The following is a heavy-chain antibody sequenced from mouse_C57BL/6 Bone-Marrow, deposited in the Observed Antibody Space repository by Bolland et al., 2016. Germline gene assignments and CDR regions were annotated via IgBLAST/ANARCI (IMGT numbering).Heavy chain of an antibody. CDR2: T. V-gene: IGHV1-18*01. CDR3: ARDGNFTSYAMDY. Sequence: TIYNQKFKGKATLTVDKSSSTAYMELRSLTSEDTAVYYCARDGNFTSYAMDYWGQG. D-gene: IGHD2-1*01. J-gene: IGHJ4*01.